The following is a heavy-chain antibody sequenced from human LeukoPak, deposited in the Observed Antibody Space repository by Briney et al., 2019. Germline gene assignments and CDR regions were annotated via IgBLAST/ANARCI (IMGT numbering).Heavy chain of an antibody. CDR2: ISSSGNTI. D-gene: IGHD5-18*01. V-gene: IGHV3-48*04. J-gene: IGHJ4*02. CDR3: ARLRGYSYGYGDY. CDR1: GFTFSSYT. Sequence: AGGSLRLSCATSGFTFSSYTMNWVRQAPGKGLDWVSYISSSGNTIDYADSVKGRFTISRDNAKNSLYLQMVSLRAEDTAVYYCARLRGYSYGYGDYWGQGTLVTVSS.